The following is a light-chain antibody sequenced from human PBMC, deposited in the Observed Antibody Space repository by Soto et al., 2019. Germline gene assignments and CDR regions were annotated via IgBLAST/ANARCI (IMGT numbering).Light chain of an antibody. CDR1: QSVSSY. CDR3: QQRSNWLT. CDR2: DTS. V-gene: IGKV3-11*01. J-gene: IGKJ4*01. Sequence: EIVLTQSPVTLSLSPGERATLSCRASQSVSSYLAWYQQKPGQAPRLLIYDTSTRATGIPARFSGSGSGTDFTLTISSLEPEDFAVYYCQQRSNWLTFGGGTKVDFK.